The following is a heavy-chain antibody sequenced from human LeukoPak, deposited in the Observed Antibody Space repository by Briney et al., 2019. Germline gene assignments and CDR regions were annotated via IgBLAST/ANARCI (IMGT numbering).Heavy chain of an antibody. J-gene: IGHJ6*03. CDR3: ARAGGYYEPYYYYYMDV. D-gene: IGHD3-22*01. CDR2: IYHSGST. Sequence: SETLSLTCTVSGYSISSGHYWGWIRQPPGKGLEWIGSIYHSGSTYYNPSFKSRVTISVDTSKNQFSLKLSSVTAADTAVYYCARAGGYYEPYYYYYMDVWGKGTTVTVSS. CDR1: GYSISSGHY. V-gene: IGHV4-38-2*02.